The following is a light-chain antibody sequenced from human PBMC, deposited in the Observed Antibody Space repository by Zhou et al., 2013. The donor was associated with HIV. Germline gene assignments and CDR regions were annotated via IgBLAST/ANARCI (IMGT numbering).Light chain of an antibody. J-gene: IGKJ4*01. V-gene: IGKV1-9*01. CDR2: AAS. CDR1: QGISSY. Sequence: DIQLTQSPSFLSASVGDRVTITCRASQGISSYLAWYQQKPGKAPNLLIYAASTLQSGVPSRFSGSGSGTELTLTISSLQPEDLATYYCQQVYSYPLTFGGGTKVEIK. CDR3: QQVYSYPLT.